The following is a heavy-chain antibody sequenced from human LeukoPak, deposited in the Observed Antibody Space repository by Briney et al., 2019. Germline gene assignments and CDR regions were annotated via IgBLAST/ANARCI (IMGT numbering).Heavy chain of an antibody. CDR2: IYYSGST. D-gene: IGHD5-18*01. J-gene: IGHJ5*02. V-gene: IGHV4-59*01. CDR1: GGSISSYY. Sequence: SETLSLTCTVSGGSISSYYWSWIRQPPGKGLEWIGYIYYSGSTNYNPSLKSRVTISVDTSKNQFSLKLSSVTAADTAVYYCARESSYETDNWFDPWGQGTLVTVSS. CDR3: ARESSYETDNWFDP.